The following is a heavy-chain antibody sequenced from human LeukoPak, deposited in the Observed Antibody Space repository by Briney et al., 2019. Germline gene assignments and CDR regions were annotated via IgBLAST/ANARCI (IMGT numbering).Heavy chain of an antibody. D-gene: IGHD4-17*01. V-gene: IGHV4-31*03. CDR1: GGSISSGGYY. CDR3: ARFYGDSWYYYFDY. CDR2: IYYSGST. J-gene: IGHJ4*02. Sequence: ASQTLSLTCTVSGGSISSGGYYWSWIRQHPGKGLEWIGYIYYSGSTYYNPSLKSRVTISVDTSKNQFSLKLSSVTAADTAVYYCARFYGDSWYYYFDYWGQGTLVTVSS.